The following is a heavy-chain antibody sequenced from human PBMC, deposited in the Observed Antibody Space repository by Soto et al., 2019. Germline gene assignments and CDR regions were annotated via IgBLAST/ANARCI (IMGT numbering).Heavy chain of an antibody. J-gene: IGHJ4*02. Sequence: QAQLVQSGAEVKKPGASVKVSCKTSGYDFFKYNMHWVRQAPGQGHEWMGVINPNGGYTRHAQKFQGRVIMTRDTSSKIVYMELSGLTSEDTAMYYCTRADSDVVILPDVRPLFDLWGQGALVTVSS. V-gene: IGHV1-46*01. CDR1: GYDFFKYN. D-gene: IGHD2-21*02. CDR2: INPNGGYT. CDR3: TRADSDVVILPDVRPLFDL.